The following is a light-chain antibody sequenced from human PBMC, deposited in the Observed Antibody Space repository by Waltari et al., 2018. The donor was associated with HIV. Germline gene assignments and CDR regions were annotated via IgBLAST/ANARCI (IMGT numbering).Light chain of an antibody. CDR2: DAS. CDR1: QSVSKF. Sequence: SLSPGERATLSCRASQSVSKFLAWYQQKPGQAPRLLIYDASNRATDIPARFSGSGSGTDFTLTISSLESEDFAVYYCQQRYTWPLTFGGGTRVEIK. V-gene: IGKV3-11*01. CDR3: QQRYTWPLT. J-gene: IGKJ4*01.